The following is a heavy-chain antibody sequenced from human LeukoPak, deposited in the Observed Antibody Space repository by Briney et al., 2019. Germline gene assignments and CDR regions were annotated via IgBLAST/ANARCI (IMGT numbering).Heavy chain of an antibody. J-gene: IGHJ6*02. D-gene: IGHD2-2*01. CDR2: IIPIFGTA. CDR3: AVGYCSSTSCYEYYYYGMDV. Sequence: SVKVSCKASGGTFISYAISWVRQAPGQGLEWMGGIIPIFGTANYAQKFQGRVTITADESTSTAYMELSSLRSEDTAVYYCAVGYCSSTSCYEYYYYGMDVWGQGTTVTVSS. CDR1: GGTFISYA. V-gene: IGHV1-69*13.